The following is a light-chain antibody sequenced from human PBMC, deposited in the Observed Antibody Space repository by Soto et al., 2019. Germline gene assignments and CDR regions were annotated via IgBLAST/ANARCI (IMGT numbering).Light chain of an antibody. CDR3: QQYISYPT. CDR2: TAS. Sequence: DIQMTQSPSTLSASVVDRVTITCRASQSISSWLAWYQQKPGKAPKLLVYTASSLESGVPSRFSGSGSGTDFTLTISSLQPDDFATYYCQQYISYPTFGQGTKVEIK. J-gene: IGKJ1*01. V-gene: IGKV1-5*03. CDR1: QSISSW.